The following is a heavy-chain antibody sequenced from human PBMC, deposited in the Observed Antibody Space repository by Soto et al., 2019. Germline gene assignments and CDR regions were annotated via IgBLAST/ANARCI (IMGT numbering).Heavy chain of an antibody. CDR2: IIPILGIA. J-gene: IGHJ4*02. CDR1: GGTFSSYT. CDR3: ARNPPDSGYDYYFDY. Sequence: GASVKVSCKASGGTFSSYTISWVRQAPGQGLEWMGRIIPILGIANYAQKFQGRVTITADKSTSTAYMELSSLRSEDTAVYYCARNPPDSGYDYYFDYWGQGTLVTVSS. V-gene: IGHV1-69*02. D-gene: IGHD5-12*01.